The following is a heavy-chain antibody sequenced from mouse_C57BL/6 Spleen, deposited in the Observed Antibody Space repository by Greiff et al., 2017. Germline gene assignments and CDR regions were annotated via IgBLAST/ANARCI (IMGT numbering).Heavy chain of an antibody. CDR2: IHPNSGST. Sequence: QVQLQQPGAELVKPGASVKLSCKASGYTFTSYWMHWVKQRPGPGLEWIGLIHPNSGSTNYNEKFKSKATLTVDKSSSTAYMQLSSLTSEDSAVYYCAREYYGSSPWYFDVWGTGTTVTVSS. D-gene: IGHD1-1*01. J-gene: IGHJ1*03. V-gene: IGHV1-64*01. CDR3: AREYYGSSPWYFDV. CDR1: GYTFTSYW.